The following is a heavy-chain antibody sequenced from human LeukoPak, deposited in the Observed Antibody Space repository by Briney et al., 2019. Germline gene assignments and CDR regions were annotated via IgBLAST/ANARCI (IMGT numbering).Heavy chain of an antibody. Sequence: SETLSLTCTVSGASISSGSYYWGWIRQPPGKGLEWPGTIFYSGSTYYNPSLRSRVTISVDTSKNQFSLKLSSVTAADTAVYYCARHRGSRSSSWTPRPLDPWGQGTLVTVSS. J-gene: IGHJ5*02. D-gene: IGHD6-13*01. V-gene: IGHV4-39*01. CDR1: GASISSGSYY. CDR3: ARHRGSRSSSWTPRPLDP. CDR2: IFYSGST.